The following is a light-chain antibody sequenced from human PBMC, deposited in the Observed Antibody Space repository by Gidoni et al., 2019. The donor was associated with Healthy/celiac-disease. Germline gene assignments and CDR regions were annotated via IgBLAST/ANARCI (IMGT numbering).Light chain of an antibody. CDR1: QGISSY. Sequence: DIQLTQSPSFLSASVGDRFTITCWASQGISSYLAWYQQKPGKAPKLLLYAASTLQSGVPSRFSDSGSGTEFTLTISSLQPEDFATYDCQQLNSYPLTFGGGTKVEIK. J-gene: IGKJ4*01. CDR3: QQLNSYPLT. CDR2: AAS. V-gene: IGKV1-9*01.